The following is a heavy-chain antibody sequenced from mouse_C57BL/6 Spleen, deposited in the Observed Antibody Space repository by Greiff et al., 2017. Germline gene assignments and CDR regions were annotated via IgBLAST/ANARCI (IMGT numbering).Heavy chain of an antibody. V-gene: IGHV5-12*01. J-gene: IGHJ4*01. CDR3: ARQGWLLYAMDY. CDR1: GYTFSDYY. Sequence: EVHLVESGGGLVQPGASLKLSCAASGYTFSDYYMYWVRQTPEKGLEWVAYISPGGGSTYYPDTVKGRFTLSRDNAKNTLYLQMSRLKSEDTAMYYCARQGWLLYAMDYWGQGTSVTVSS. D-gene: IGHD2-3*01. CDR2: ISPGGGST.